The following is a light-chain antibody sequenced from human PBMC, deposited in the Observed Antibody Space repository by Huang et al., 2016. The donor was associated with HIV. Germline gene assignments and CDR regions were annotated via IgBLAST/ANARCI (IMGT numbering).Light chain of an antibody. CDR3: QQYHTYPPT. CDR1: KDIGNF. CDR2: ATS. J-gene: IGKJ2*01. V-gene: IGKV1-16*01. Sequence: DIQMTQSPSSLSAFVGDRVTITCRASKDIGNFLAWIQQKPGTAPNSLISATSSLQSGVPSRFSGSGSGTDFTLTISSLQPQDFATYYCQQYHTYPPTFGQGTKVEIK.